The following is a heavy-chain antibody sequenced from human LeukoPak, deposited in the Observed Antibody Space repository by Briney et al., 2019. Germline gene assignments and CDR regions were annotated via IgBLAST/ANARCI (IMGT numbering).Heavy chain of an antibody. Sequence: SETLSLTCTVSGGSISSGGYYWSWIRQHPGKGLEWIGYIYYSGSTYYNPSLKSRVTISVDTSKNQFSLKLSSVTAADTAVYYCARALCSSASCYPGWWGDYFDYWGQGTLVTVSS. V-gene: IGHV4-31*03. CDR1: GGSISSGGYY. J-gene: IGHJ4*02. CDR3: ARALCSSASCYPGWWGDYFDY. CDR2: IYYSGST. D-gene: IGHD2-2*01.